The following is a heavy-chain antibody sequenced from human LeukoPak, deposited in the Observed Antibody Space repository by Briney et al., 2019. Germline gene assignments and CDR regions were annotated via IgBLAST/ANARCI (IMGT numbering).Heavy chain of an antibody. D-gene: IGHD2-2*01. CDR3: ARGRIVVPAANGDWFDP. Sequence: SETLSLTCTVSGGSISSGDYYWSWIRQPPGKGLEWIGEINHSGSTNYNPSLKSRVTISVDTSKNQFSLKLSSVTAADTAVYYCARGRIVVPAANGDWFDPWGQGTLVTVSS. CDR1: GGSISSGDYY. J-gene: IGHJ5*02. CDR2: INHSGST. V-gene: IGHV4-39*07.